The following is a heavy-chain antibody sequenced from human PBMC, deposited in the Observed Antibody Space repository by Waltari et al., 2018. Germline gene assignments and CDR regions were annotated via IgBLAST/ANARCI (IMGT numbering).Heavy chain of an antibody. D-gene: IGHD3-16*02. V-gene: IGHV4-39*07. CDR1: GGSIRTGRYF. J-gene: IGHJ5*02. Sequence: QLQLQESGPGLVKPSETLSLTCPFSGGSIRTGRYFWGWIRQPSGKGLEGIGSVYYSWADYYSPSLKCRVTILVDTSKNQFSLTLSSVIVADTAVYYCGRYSTYPDVCLDPWGQGTLVTVSP. CDR3: GRYSTYPDVCLDP. CDR2: VYYSWAD.